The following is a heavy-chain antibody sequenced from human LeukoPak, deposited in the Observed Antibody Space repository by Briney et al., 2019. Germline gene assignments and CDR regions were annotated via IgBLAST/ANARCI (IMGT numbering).Heavy chain of an antibody. J-gene: IGHJ6*04. Sequence: GGSLRLSCAASGFTFSGSAMHWVRQASGKGLEWVGRIRSKTNSYATSYAASVKGRFALSRDDSKNTAYLQMNSLKTEDTAVYYCARGPRSGSSYGTPPDVWGKGATVTVSS. CDR3: ARGPRSGSSYGTPPDV. D-gene: IGHD1-26*01. V-gene: IGHV3-73*01. CDR1: GFTFSGSA. CDR2: IRSKTNSYAT.